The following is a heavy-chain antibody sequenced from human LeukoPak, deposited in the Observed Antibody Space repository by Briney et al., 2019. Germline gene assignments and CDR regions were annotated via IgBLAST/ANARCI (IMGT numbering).Heavy chain of an antibody. J-gene: IGHJ5*02. Sequence: GESLKISCKGPGYSFTSYWIGWVRQMPGKGLEWMGIIYPGDSDTRYSPSFQGQVTISADKSVSTAYLQWSSLKASDTAMYYCARLSQDYSANWFDPWGQGTLVTVSS. CDR1: GYSFTSYW. CDR2: IYPGDSDT. CDR3: ARLSQDYSANWFDP. V-gene: IGHV5-51*01. D-gene: IGHD4-11*01.